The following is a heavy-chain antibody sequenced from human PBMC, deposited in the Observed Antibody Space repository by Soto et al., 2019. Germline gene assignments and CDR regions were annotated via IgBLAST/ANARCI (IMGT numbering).Heavy chain of an antibody. CDR3: ASIPFYCSGGSCYLKFDY. J-gene: IGHJ4*02. CDR2: IYYSGST. CDR1: GGSISSSSYY. V-gene: IGHV4-39*01. Sequence: SETLSLTCTVSGGSISSSSYYWGWIRQPPGKGLEWIGSIYYSGSTYYNPSLKSRVTISVDTSKNQFSLKLSSVTAADTAVYYCASIPFYCSGGSCYLKFDYWGQGTLVTVSS. D-gene: IGHD2-15*01.